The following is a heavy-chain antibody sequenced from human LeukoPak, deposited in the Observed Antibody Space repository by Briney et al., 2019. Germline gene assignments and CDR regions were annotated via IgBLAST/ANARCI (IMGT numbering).Heavy chain of an antibody. D-gene: IGHD4-17*01. J-gene: IGHJ6*03. CDR3: ASYYGDYGPYYYYYYMDV. CDR1: GGSVSSGSYC. CDR2: IYYSGST. Sequence: SETLSLTCTVSGGSVSSGSYCWSWIRQPPGKGLEWIGYIYYSGSTNYNPSLKSRVTISVDTSKNQFSLKLSSVTAADTAVYYCASYYGDYGPYYYYYYMDVWGKGTTVTVSS. V-gene: IGHV4-61*01.